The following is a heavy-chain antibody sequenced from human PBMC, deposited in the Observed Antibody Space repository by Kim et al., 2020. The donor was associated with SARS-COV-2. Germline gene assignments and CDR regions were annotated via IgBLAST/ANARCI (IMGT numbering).Heavy chain of an antibody. V-gene: IGHV3-23*01. Sequence: YHADSVKGRFTISRDNSKNTLYLQMNSLRAEDTAVYYCAKARPAYDTFDYWGQGTLVTVSS. D-gene: IGHD3-22*01. CDR3: AKARPAYDTFDY. J-gene: IGHJ4*02.